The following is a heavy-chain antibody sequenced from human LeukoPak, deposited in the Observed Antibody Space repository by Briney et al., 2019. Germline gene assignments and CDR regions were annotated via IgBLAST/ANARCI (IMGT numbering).Heavy chain of an antibody. D-gene: IGHD3-10*01. CDR1: GFTFSSYA. CDR2: ISYDGSNK. CDR3: ARDRGDYYRSGSYLDY. J-gene: IGHJ4*02. V-gene: IGHV3-30-3*01. Sequence: PGGSLRLSCAASGFTFSSYAMHWVRQAPGKGLEWVAVISYDGSNKYYADSVKGRFTISRDNSKNTLYLQMNSLRAEDTAVYYCARDRGDYYRSGSYLDYWGQGTLVTVSS.